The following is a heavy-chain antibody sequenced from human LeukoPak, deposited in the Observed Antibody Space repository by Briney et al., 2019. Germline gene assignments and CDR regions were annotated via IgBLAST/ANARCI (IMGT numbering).Heavy chain of an antibody. V-gene: IGHV1-69*06. Sequence: SVKVSCKASGGTFSSYAISWVRQAPGQGLEWMGGIIPIFGTANYAQKFQGRVTITADKSTSTAYMELSSLRSEDTAVYYCARDSSSGGWQGEDYFDYWGQGTLVTVSS. CDR3: ARDSSSGGWQGEDYFDY. CDR1: GGTFSSYA. CDR2: IIPIFGTA. D-gene: IGHD6-19*01. J-gene: IGHJ4*02.